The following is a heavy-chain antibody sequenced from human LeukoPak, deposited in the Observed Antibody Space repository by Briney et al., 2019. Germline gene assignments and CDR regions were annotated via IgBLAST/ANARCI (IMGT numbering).Heavy chain of an antibody. V-gene: IGHV3-23*01. CDR2: ISGSGGST. CDR3: AKTAKIWFGELLFG. D-gene: IGHD3-10*01. J-gene: IGHJ4*02. Sequence: GGSLRLSCAASGFTVSSNYMSWVRQAPGKGLEWVSAISGSGGSTYYADSVKGRFTISRDNSKNTLYLQMNSLRAEDTAVYYCAKTAKIWFGELLFGGGQGTLVTVSS. CDR1: GFTVSSNY.